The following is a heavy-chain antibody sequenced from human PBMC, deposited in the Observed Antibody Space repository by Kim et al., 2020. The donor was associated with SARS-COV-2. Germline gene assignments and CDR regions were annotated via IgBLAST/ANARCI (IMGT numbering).Heavy chain of an antibody. Sequence: SETLSLTCTVSGGSFTSDDYYWSWIRQHPEKGLEWIGYIHYSGSTFYNPSLKSRVTISIDTSKSQFSLKLSSVTAADTAIYYCVLYVSGSFRFDPWGQGTLVTVSS. J-gene: IGHJ5*02. V-gene: IGHV4-31*03. CDR1: GGSFTSDDYY. CDR3: VLYVSGSFRFDP. D-gene: IGHD3-10*01. CDR2: IHYSGST.